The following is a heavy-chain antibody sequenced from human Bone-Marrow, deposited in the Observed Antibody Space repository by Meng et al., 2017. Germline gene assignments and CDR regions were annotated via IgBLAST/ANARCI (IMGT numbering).Heavy chain of an antibody. J-gene: IGHJ4*02. V-gene: IGHV3-15*01. CDR2: IKSNPDGGTI. CDR3: FGHIDY. D-gene: IGHD3-16*01. Sequence: VQLVESGGGLVKPGESLRLSCAASGFYFPNAYMSWARQAPGKGLEWVGRIKSNPDGGTIDYAAAVKGRFTISRDDSKNMVYLQMNSLKSEDTAVYYCFGHIDYWGQGTLVTVSS. CDR1: GFYFPNAY.